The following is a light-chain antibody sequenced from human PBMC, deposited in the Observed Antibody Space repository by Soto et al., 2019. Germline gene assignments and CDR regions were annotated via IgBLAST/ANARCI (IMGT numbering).Light chain of an antibody. Sequence: EIVLTQCPGTLSLSPGERATLSCRASQSVNRNYLAWYQQKPGQAPRLLIYGASTRATGIPDRFSGSGSGTDFTLTISRLEPEDFAVYYCQQYGRSSITFGQGTRLEIK. CDR2: GAS. V-gene: IGKV3-20*01. CDR3: QQYGRSSIT. CDR1: QSVNRNY. J-gene: IGKJ5*01.